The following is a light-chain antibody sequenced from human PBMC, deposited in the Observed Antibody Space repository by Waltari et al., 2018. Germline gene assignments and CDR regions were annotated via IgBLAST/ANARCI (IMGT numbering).Light chain of an antibody. V-gene: IGLV2-8*01. Sequence: QSALTQPPSASGSPGQSVTISCTGTSSDIGGYNYVSWYQQHPGKVPKLMIYEVTKRPSGVPDRFSGSKSGNTASLTVSGRQAEDEAEYYCCSYVGSNNDVFGGGTKLTVL. J-gene: IGLJ3*02. CDR2: EVT. CDR1: SSDIGGYNY. CDR3: CSYVGSNNDV.